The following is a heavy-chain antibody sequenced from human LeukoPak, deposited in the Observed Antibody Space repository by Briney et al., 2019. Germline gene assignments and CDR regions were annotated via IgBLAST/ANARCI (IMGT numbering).Heavy chain of an antibody. V-gene: IGHV3-20*04. D-gene: IGHD1-26*01. CDR3: ARSPEWDPKQLGFKYFDY. CDR2: INWNGGDK. Sequence: PGGSLRLSCAASGFSFHGDGMSWVRQAPGKGLEWVSGINWNGGDKRYADSVRGRFTISRDNAKHSLYLHMNSLRGEDTALYYCARSPEWDPKQLGFKYFDYWGQGTLVTVSS. CDR1: GFSFHGDG. J-gene: IGHJ4*02.